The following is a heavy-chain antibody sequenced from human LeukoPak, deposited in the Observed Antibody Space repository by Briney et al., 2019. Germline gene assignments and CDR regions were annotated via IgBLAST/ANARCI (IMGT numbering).Heavy chain of an antibody. V-gene: IGHV3-53*01. Sequence: GGSLRLSCAASGFTISSNYMSWVRQAPGKGLERVSVIYSGGSTYYADSVKGRFTISRDNSKNTLYLQMNSLRAEDTAVYYCATPSSGWYGYGMDVWGQGTTVTVSS. CDR1: GFTISSNY. D-gene: IGHD6-19*01. CDR2: IYSGGST. J-gene: IGHJ6*02. CDR3: ATPSSGWYGYGMDV.